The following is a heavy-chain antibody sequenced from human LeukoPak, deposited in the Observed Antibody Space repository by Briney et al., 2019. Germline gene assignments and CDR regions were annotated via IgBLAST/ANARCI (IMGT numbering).Heavy chain of an antibody. Sequence: SETLSPTCAVYGGSFSGYYWSWIRQPPGKGLEWIGEINHSGSTNYNPSLKSRVTISVDTSKNQFSLKLSSVTAADTAVYYCARVRGGGGSFDIWGLGTMVTVCS. V-gene: IGHV4-34*01. D-gene: IGHD3-16*01. CDR3: ARVRGGGGSFDI. J-gene: IGHJ3*02. CDR1: GGSFSGYY. CDR2: INHSGST.